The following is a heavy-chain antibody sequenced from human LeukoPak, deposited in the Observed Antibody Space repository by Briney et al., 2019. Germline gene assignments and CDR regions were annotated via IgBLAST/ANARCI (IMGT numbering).Heavy chain of an antibody. D-gene: IGHD6-13*01. Sequence: SETLSLTRTVSGGSISSGDYYWSWIRQPPGKGLEWIGYIYYSGSTYYNPSLKSRVTILVDTSKNQFSLKLSSVTAADTAVYYCARGGGSSWYPSLFDYWGQGTLVTVSS. CDR3: ARGGGSSWYPSLFDY. V-gene: IGHV4-30-4*08. J-gene: IGHJ4*02. CDR2: IYYSGST. CDR1: GGSISSGDYY.